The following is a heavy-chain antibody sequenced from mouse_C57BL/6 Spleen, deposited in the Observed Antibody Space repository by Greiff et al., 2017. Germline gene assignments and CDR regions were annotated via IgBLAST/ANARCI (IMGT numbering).Heavy chain of an antibody. J-gene: IGHJ3*01. CDR3: TLYDGYSSFAY. Sequence: EVQLQQSGAELVRPGASVTLSCTASGFNIKDDYMHWVKQRPEQGLEWIGWIDPENGDTEYASKFQGKATITADTSSNTAYLQLSSLTSEDTAVYYCTLYDGYSSFAYWGQGTLVTVSA. CDR2: IDPENGDT. V-gene: IGHV14-4*01. CDR1: GFNIKDDY. D-gene: IGHD2-3*01.